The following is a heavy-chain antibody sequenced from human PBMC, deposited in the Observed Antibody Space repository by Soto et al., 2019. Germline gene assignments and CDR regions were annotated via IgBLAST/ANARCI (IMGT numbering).Heavy chain of an antibody. V-gene: IGHV1-2*02. Sequence: QVQLVQSGAEVKKPGASVKVSCKASGYTFTGYYMHWVRQAPGQGLEWMGWINPNSGGTNYAQKFQGRVTMTRDTSISTAYMELSRLRSDDTAVYYCASGRMYSGGSKKAGTYYGMDVWGQGTTVTVSS. CDR1: GYTFTGYY. D-gene: IGHD1-26*01. CDR2: INPNSGGT. CDR3: ASGRMYSGGSKKAGTYYGMDV. J-gene: IGHJ6*02.